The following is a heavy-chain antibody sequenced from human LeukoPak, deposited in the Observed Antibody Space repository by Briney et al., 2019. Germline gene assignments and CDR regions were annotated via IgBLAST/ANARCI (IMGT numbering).Heavy chain of an antibody. J-gene: IGHJ3*02. D-gene: IGHD3-10*01. CDR1: GLTFSSYN. Sequence: PGGSLRLSCAASGLTFSSYNMNWVRQAPGKGLEWVSSISTGSTYIYYADSVKGRFTISRDNTKNSLYLQMNSLRAEDTAVYYCTREGVDVFDIWGQGTMVTVSS. CDR3: TREGVDVFDI. CDR2: ISTGSTYI. V-gene: IGHV3-21*01.